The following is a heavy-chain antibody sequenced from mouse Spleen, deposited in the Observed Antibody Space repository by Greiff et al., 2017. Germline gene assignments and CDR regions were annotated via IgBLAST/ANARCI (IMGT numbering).Heavy chain of an antibody. CDR3: ARGYSNYEAMDY. J-gene: IGHJ4*01. D-gene: IGHD2-5*01. Sequence: QVQLQQPGAELVKPGASVKMSCKASGYTFTSYWMHWVKQRPGQGLEWIGTIDPSDSYTSYNQKFKGKATLTVDTSSSTAYMQLSSLTSEDSAVYYCARGYSNYEAMDYWGQGTSVTVSS. CDR1: GYTFTSYW. V-gene: IGHV1S127*01. CDR2: IDPSDSYT.